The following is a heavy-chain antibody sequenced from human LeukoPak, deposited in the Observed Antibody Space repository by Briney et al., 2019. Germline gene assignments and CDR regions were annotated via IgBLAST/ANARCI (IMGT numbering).Heavy chain of an antibody. CDR3: ARERISSGWYNDAFDI. V-gene: IGHV4-4*07. J-gene: IGHJ3*02. D-gene: IGHD6-19*01. CDR1: GGSISSYY. Sequence: SETLSLTCTVSGGSISSYYWSWIRQPAGKGLEWIGRIYTSGSTNYNPSLKSRVTISVDTSKNQFSLKLSSVTAADTAVYYCARERISSGWYNDAFDIWGQGTMVTVSS. CDR2: IYTSGST.